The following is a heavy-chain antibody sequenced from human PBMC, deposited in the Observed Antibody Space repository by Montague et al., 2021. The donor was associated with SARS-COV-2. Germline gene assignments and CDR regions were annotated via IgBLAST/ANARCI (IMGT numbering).Heavy chain of an antibody. J-gene: IGHJ3*02. D-gene: IGHD1-26*01. V-gene: IGHV4-59*08. CDR2: INYTGST. CDR3: ARHLAVGTSCFDI. CDR1: GRSISSYY. Sequence: SETLSLTCTVSGRSISSYYWSWIRQPPEKGLERIGYINYTGSTNYNPSLKSRATISVDPYKNQFSLKLTSVTAADAALYYCARHLAVGTSCFDIWGQGTMVTVSS.